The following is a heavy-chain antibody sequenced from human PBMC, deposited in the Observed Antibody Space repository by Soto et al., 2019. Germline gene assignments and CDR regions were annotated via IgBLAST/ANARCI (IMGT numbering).Heavy chain of an antibody. V-gene: IGHV1-46*01. CDR2: INPSGGST. CDR1: GYTFTSYY. Sequence: SVKVSCKASGYTFTSYYMHWVRQAPGQGLEWMGIINPSGGSTSYAQKFQGRVTMTRDTSTSTVYMELSSLRSEDTAVYYCARGGGGATRASYYYYGMDVWGQGITVTVSS. D-gene: IGHD1-26*01. J-gene: IGHJ6*02. CDR3: ARGGGGATRASYYYYGMDV.